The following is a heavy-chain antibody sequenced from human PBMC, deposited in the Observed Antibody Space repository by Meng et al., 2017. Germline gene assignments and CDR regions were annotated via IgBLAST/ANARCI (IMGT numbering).Heavy chain of an antibody. V-gene: IGHV1-2*06. Sequence: ASVKVSCKASGGTFSSYTISWVRQAPGQGLEWMGRINPSSGDTDYAQKFQDRVTVTRDTSVNTAYMELRSRISDDTAVYYCTKVGASAWFGGGSWGQGTLVTVSS. D-gene: IGHD6-19*01. J-gene: IGHJ5*02. CDR3: TKVGASAWFGGGS. CDR2: INPSSGDT. CDR1: GGTFSSYT.